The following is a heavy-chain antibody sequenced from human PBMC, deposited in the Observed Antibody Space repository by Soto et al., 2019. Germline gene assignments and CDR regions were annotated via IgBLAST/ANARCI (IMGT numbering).Heavy chain of an antibody. CDR1: GYTFTNYY. D-gene: IGHD3-10*01. CDR3: ARDLHGGVGEGTYNDYYGMDV. Sequence: QVQLVQSGAEVKRPGASVKVSCRASGYTFTNYYIYWVRQAPGQGLEWLGIINPSGGTTAYTPRFQGRLTMTKETSTNTVYMELSSLTSEDTAVYYCARDLHGGVGEGTYNDYYGMDVWGQGTAVTVSS. J-gene: IGHJ6*02. V-gene: IGHV1-46*01. CDR2: INPSGGTT.